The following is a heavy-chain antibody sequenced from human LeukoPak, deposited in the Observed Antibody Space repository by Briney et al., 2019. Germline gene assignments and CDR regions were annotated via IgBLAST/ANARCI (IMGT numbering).Heavy chain of an antibody. J-gene: IGHJ4*02. D-gene: IGHD1-26*01. CDR3: SKARIVGPPTPLRF. Sequence: GRSLRLSCAVSGFTFSSYGMHWVRQAPGKGLEWVAVISYDGSNKYYADSVKGRFTISRDNSKNTLYLQMNSLRAEDTAVYYCSKARIVGPPTPLRFWGQGTLVTVSS. CDR1: GFTFSSYG. CDR2: ISYDGSNK. V-gene: IGHV3-30*18.